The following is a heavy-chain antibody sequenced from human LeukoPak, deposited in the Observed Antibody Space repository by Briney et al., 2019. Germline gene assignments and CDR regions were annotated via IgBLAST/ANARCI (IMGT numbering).Heavy chain of an antibody. D-gene: IGHD6-19*01. J-gene: IGHJ4*02. CDR3: ARVPRVAVAGSTIDY. Sequence: PSETLSLTCTVSGGSISSYYWSWIRQPPGKGLEWIGSIYYSGSTYYNPSLKSRVTISVDTSKNQFSLKLSSVTAADTAVYYCARVPRVAVAGSTIDYWGQGTLVTVSS. CDR1: GGSISSYY. V-gene: IGHV4-39*07. CDR2: IYYSGST.